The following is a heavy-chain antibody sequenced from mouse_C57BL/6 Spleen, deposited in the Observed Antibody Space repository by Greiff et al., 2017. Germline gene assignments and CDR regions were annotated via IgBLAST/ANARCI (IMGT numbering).Heavy chain of an antibody. CDR2: IYPGGGYT. Sequence: VQLQQSGAELVRPGTSVKMSCKASGYTFTNYWIGWAKQRPGHGLEWIGDIYPGGGYTNYNEKFKGKATLTADKSSSTAYMQFSSLTSEDSAIYYCARSGDYDEEGAMDYWGQGTSVTVSS. CDR3: ARSGDYDEEGAMDY. CDR1: GYTFTNYW. J-gene: IGHJ4*01. D-gene: IGHD2-4*01. V-gene: IGHV1-63*01.